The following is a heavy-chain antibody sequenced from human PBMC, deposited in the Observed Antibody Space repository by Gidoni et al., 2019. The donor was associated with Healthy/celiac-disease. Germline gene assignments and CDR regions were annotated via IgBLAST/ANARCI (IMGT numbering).Heavy chain of an antibody. V-gene: IGHV1-69*06. CDR3: ARVGPAQARGFDY. CDR2: ISPIFGTA. Sequence: QVQLVQSGAEVKKPGSSVKVSCKASGGPFSSYANSWVRQAPGQGLGWMGGISPIFGTANYAQKFKGRVTITADKSTSTAYMELSSLRSEDTAVYYCARVGPAQARGFDYWGQGTLVTVSS. CDR1: GGPFSSYA. D-gene: IGHD3-10*01. J-gene: IGHJ4*01.